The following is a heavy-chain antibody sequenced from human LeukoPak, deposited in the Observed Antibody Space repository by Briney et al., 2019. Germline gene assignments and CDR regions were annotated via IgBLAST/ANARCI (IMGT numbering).Heavy chain of an antibody. Sequence: PGGSLRLSCAASGFTFSNAWMSWVRQAPGKGLEWVGRIKSKTDGGTTDHAAPVKGRFTISRDDSKNTLYLQMNSLKTEDTAVYYCTSSFYCSSTSCRPRYYYGMDVWGKGTTVTVSS. CDR2: IKSKTDGGTT. CDR1: GFTFSNAW. V-gene: IGHV3-15*01. J-gene: IGHJ6*04. CDR3: TSSFYCSSTSCRPRYYYGMDV. D-gene: IGHD2-2*01.